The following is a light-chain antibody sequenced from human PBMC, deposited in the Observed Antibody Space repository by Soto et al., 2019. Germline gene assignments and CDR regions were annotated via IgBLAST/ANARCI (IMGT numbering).Light chain of an antibody. V-gene: IGLV2-14*01. J-gene: IGLJ2*01. CDR1: SSDVGGYNY. CDR3: SSYTSSSTVV. CDR2: EVS. Sequence: QSDLTQPASVSGSPGQSITISCTGTSSDVGGYNYVSWYQQHPGKAPKLMIYEVSNRPSGVSNRFSGSKSGNTASLTISGLQAEDEADYYCSSYTSSSTVVFGGGTQLTVL.